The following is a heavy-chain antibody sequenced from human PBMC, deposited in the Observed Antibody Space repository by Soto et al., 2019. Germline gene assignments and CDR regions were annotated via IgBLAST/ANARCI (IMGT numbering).Heavy chain of an antibody. J-gene: IGHJ4*02. CDR2: IYWDDNK. CDR3: AHRSRGSAYYSDQ. V-gene: IGHV2-5*02. CDR1: GFSLSSLGLG. D-gene: IGHD5-12*01. Sequence: SGPTLVNPTQTLTLTCTFSGFSLSSLGLGVGWIRQPPGKALEWLALIYWDDNKHYSPSLRSRLTITEDASKNQVVLTMTNMDPVDTATYFFAHRSRGSAYYSDQRGQGTLGTLSS.